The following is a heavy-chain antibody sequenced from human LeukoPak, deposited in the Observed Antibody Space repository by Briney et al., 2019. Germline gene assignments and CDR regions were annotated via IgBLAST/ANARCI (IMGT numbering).Heavy chain of an antibody. CDR3: ARDPNANPLRYFDWLPLNAGGFDY. CDR1: GFTFDDYG. D-gene: IGHD3-9*01. Sequence: GGSLRLSCAASGFTFDDYGMSWVRQAPGKGLEWVSGINWNGGSTGYADSVKGRFTISRDNAKNSPYLQMNSLRAEDTAVYYCARDPNANPLRYFDWLPLNAGGFDYWGQGTLVTVSS. CDR2: INWNGGST. J-gene: IGHJ4*02. V-gene: IGHV3-20*04.